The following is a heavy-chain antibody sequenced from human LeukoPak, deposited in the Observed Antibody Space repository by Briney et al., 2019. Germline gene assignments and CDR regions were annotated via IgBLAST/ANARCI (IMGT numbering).Heavy chain of an antibody. Sequence: GGSLRLSCAASGFTFSSYSMNWVRQAPGKGLEWVSSISSSSSYIYYADSVKGRFTISRDNAKNSLYLQMNSLRAEDTAVYYCARKMGRLWFGEGLAFDIWGQGTMVTVSS. CDR2: ISSSSSYI. V-gene: IGHV3-21*01. J-gene: IGHJ3*02. D-gene: IGHD3-10*01. CDR1: GFTFSSYS. CDR3: ARKMGRLWFGEGLAFDI.